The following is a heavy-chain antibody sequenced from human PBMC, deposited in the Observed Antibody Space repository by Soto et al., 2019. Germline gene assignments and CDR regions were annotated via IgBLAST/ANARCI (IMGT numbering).Heavy chain of an antibody. CDR2: ISSSSSTI. Sequence: GGSLRLSCAASGFTFSSYSMNWVRQAPGKGLEWVSYISSSSSTIYYADSVKGRFTISRDNAKNSLYLQMNSLRDEDSAVYYCARPEYSSSSYGMDVWGQGTTVTVSS. J-gene: IGHJ6*02. V-gene: IGHV3-48*02. CDR1: GFTFSSYS. CDR3: ARPEYSSSSYGMDV. D-gene: IGHD6-6*01.